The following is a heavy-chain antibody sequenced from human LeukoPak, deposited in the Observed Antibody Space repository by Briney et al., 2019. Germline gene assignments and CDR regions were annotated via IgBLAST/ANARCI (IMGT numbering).Heavy chain of an antibody. CDR1: GFTFSIYA. Sequence: PGGSLRLSCAASGFTFSIYAMHWVRQAPGKGLEWVAVISYDGSNKYYADSVKGRFTISRDNSKNTLYLQMNSLRAEDTAVYYCARERSSSSWCFDYWGQGTLVTVSS. J-gene: IGHJ4*02. CDR3: ARERSSSSWCFDY. CDR2: ISYDGSNK. V-gene: IGHV3-30*04. D-gene: IGHD6-13*01.